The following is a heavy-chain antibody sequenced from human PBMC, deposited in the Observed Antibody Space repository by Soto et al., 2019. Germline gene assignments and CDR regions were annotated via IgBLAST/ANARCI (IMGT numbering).Heavy chain of an antibody. Sequence: PSETLSLTCAVYGGSFSGYYWSWIRQPPGKGLEWIGEINHSGSTNYNPSLKSRVTISVDTSKNQFSLKLSSVTAADTAVYYCARGKAYYDFWSGYYTFDYWGQGTLVTVPQ. CDR2: INHSGST. CDR1: GGSFSGYY. V-gene: IGHV4-34*01. CDR3: ARGKAYYDFWSGYYTFDY. D-gene: IGHD3-3*01. J-gene: IGHJ4*02.